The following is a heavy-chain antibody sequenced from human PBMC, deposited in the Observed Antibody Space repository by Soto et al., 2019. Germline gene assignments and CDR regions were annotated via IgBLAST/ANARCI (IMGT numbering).Heavy chain of an antibody. V-gene: IGHV1-18*01. D-gene: IGHD4-4*01. CDR2: ISAYNGNT. CDR1: GYTFTSYG. Sequence: QVQLVQSGAEVKKPGASVKVSCKASGYTFTSYGISWVRQAPGQGLEWMGWISAYNGNTNYAQNLQGRVTMTTDTSTSTAYRELRSLRSDDTAVYYVARAYDYSNYGPDYWGQGTLVTVSS. J-gene: IGHJ4*02. CDR3: ARAYDYSNYGPDY.